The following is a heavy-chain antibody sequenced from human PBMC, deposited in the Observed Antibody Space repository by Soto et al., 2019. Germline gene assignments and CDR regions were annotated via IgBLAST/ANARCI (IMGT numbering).Heavy chain of an antibody. CDR1: GYTFTSYG. J-gene: IGHJ4*02. Sequence: QVQLVQSGAEVKKPGASVKVSCKASGYTFTSYGISWVRQAPGQGLEWMGWISAYNGNTNYAQNLQGRVTMTTDTSTSTAYMELRSLRSDATVVYYCARDFYDFWSGPLYYFDYWVQGTLVTVSS. CDR2: ISAYNGNT. V-gene: IGHV1-18*01. CDR3: ARDFYDFWSGPLYYFDY. D-gene: IGHD3-3*01.